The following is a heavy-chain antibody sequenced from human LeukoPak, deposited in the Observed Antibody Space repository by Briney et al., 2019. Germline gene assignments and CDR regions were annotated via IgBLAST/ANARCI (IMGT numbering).Heavy chain of an antibody. CDR1: GYIFTSYW. CDR3: ARHRYCSGGSCYSDY. D-gene: IGHD2-15*01. J-gene: IGHJ4*02. Sequence: GESLKISCNSSGYIFTSYWIGWVRQMPGKGLEWMGIIYPGDSDTRYSPSFQGQVTISADKSISTAYLQWSSLKASDTAMYYCARHRYCSGGSCYSDYWGQGTLVTVSS. V-gene: IGHV5-51*01. CDR2: IYPGDSDT.